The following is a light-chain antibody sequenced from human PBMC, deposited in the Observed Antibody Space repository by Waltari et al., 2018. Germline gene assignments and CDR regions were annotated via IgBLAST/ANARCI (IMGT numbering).Light chain of an antibody. CDR3: AAWDDSLNTRL. CDR2: TDN. V-gene: IGLV1-44*01. Sequence: QSVLTQPPSASGTPGQGVTISCSGSSSNIGTNTVSWYQQFPGTAPQLLIHTDNQRPSGVPDRFSGSKSGTSASLAISGLQSEDEAHYFCAAWDDSLNTRLFGGGTKVTVI. CDR1: SSNIGTNT. J-gene: IGLJ3*02.